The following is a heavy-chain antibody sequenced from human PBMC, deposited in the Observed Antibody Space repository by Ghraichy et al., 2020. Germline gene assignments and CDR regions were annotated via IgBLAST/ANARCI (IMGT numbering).Heavy chain of an antibody. CDR3: ARHIGVKESVAGTSFDY. CDR2: IYYSGST. V-gene: IGHV4-39*01. Sequence: SETLSLTCTVSGGSISSSSYYWGWIRQPPGKGLEWIGSIYYSGSTYYNPSLKSRVTISVDTSKNQFSLKLSSVTAADTAVYYCARHIGVKESVAGTSFDYWGQGTLVTVSS. CDR1: GGSISSSSYY. J-gene: IGHJ4*02. D-gene: IGHD6-19*01.